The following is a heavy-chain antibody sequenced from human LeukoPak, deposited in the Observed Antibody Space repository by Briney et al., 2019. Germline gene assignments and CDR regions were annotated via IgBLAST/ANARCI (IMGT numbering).Heavy chain of an antibody. J-gene: IGHJ3*02. D-gene: IGHD3-3*01. V-gene: IGHV3-73*01. CDR1: GFTFSGSA. CDR3: TRSDGVRAFDI. Sequence: PGGSLRLSCAVSGFTFSGSAMHGVRHASGKGLDGVGRIRSKSSSSATAYAASVKGWLTICRDDSKNSAYLQLHSLKTEGTAVYYCTRSDGVRAFDIWGQGTMVTVSS. CDR2: IRSKSSSSAT.